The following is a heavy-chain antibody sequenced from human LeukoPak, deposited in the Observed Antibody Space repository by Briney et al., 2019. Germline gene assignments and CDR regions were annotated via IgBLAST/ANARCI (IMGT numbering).Heavy chain of an antibody. CDR1: GGSFSAYY. J-gene: IGHJ4*02. CDR3: ATEEGYNAY. CDR2: IHHSGST. Sequence: KPSETLSLTCAVYGGSFSAYYWSWIHQSPGKGLEWIGEIHHSGSTKYNPSLKSRVTISVDMSQSQFSLKLTSVTAADTAVYYCATEEGYNAYWGQGILVTVSS. V-gene: IGHV4-34*01. D-gene: IGHD5-24*01.